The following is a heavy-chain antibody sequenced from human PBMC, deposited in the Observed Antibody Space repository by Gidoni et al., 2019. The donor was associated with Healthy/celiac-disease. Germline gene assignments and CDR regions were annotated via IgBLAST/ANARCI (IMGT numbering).Heavy chain of an antibody. J-gene: IGHJ3*02. CDR2: IVVGSGNT. Sequence: QMQLVQSGPEVKKPGTSVKVSCKASGFTFTSSAVQWVRQARGQRLEWIGWIVVGSGNTNYAQKFQERVTITRDMSTSTAYMELSSLRSEDTAVYYCAAENYGSGSNDAFDIWGQGTMVTVSS. CDR3: AAENYGSGSNDAFDI. CDR1: GFTFTSSA. V-gene: IGHV1-58*01. D-gene: IGHD3-10*01.